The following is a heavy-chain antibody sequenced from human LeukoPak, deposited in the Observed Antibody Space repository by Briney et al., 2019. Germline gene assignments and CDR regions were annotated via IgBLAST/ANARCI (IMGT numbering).Heavy chain of an antibody. J-gene: IGHJ4*02. D-gene: IGHD5-18*01. V-gene: IGHV4-59*01. Sequence: SETLSLTRTVSGGSISSYYWSWIRQPPGKGLEWIGYIYYSGSTNYNPSLKSRVTISVDTSKNQFSLKLSSVTAADTAVYYCARGGYSYGYSDYWGQGTLVTVSS. CDR1: GGSISSYY. CDR2: IYYSGST. CDR3: ARGGYSYGYSDY.